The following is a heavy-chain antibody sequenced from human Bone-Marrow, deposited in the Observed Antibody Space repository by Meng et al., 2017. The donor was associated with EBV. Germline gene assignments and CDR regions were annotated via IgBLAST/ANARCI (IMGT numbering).Heavy chain of an antibody. CDR2: VHYTGST. CDR3: ARPFPSWQSPRLDPFGA. Sequence: QLQLRESGPGQVNPSETLSLTGTVSGDSISSFYYWGWIRQPPGRGLEWIGSVHYTGSTYYSPSLKSRVTVSVDTSKNQFSLRLTSVTAADTAVYYCARPFPSWQSPRLDPFGAWGQGTLVTVSS. D-gene: IGHD6-19*01. V-gene: IGHV4-39*01. J-gene: IGHJ5*02. CDR1: GDSISSFYY.